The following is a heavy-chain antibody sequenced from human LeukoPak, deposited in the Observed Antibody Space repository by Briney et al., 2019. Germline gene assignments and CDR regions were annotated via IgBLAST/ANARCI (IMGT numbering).Heavy chain of an antibody. CDR1: GGSISSYY. Sequence: SETLSLTCTVSGGSISSYYWSWIRQPPGKGLEWIGYIYYSGSTNYNPSLKSRVTISVDTSKNQFSLKLSSVTAADTAVYYCARHLEYSYHDYWGQGTLVTVSS. CDR3: ARHLEYSYHDY. J-gene: IGHJ4*02. D-gene: IGHD5-18*01. V-gene: IGHV4-59*08. CDR2: IYYSGST.